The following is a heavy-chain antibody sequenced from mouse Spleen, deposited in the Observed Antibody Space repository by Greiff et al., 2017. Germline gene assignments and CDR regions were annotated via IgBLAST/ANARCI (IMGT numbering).Heavy chain of an antibody. D-gene: IGHD1-1*01. Sequence: SGAELVKPGASVKLSCKASGYTFTSYWMQWVKQRPGQGLEWIGEIDPSDSYTNYNQKFKGKATLTVDTSSSTAYMQLSSLTSEDSAVYYCNYEGRLFAYWGQGTLVTVSA. V-gene: IGHV1-50*01. J-gene: IGHJ3*01. CDR3: NYEGRLFAY. CDR2: IDPSDSYT. CDR1: GYTFTSYW.